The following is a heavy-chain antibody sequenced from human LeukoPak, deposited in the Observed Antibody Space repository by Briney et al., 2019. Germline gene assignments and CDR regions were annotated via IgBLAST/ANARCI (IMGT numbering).Heavy chain of an antibody. CDR1: GGSISSSSHY. Sequence: SETLSLTCTVSGGSISSSSHYWGWIRQPPGKGLEWIGSIYYSGSTYYNPSLKSRVTISVDTSKNQFSLKLSSVTAADTAVYYCARASYYDSSGYYPPDGDYWGQGTLVTVSS. V-gene: IGHV4-39*01. D-gene: IGHD3-22*01. J-gene: IGHJ4*02. CDR2: IYYSGST. CDR3: ARASYYDSSGYYPPDGDY.